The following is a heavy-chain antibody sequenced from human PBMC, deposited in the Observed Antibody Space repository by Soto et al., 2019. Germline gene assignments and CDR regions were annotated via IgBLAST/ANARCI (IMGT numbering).Heavy chain of an antibody. D-gene: IGHD4-4*01. J-gene: IGHJ6*02. CDR3: ARAVGYSEVGHYYYYALDV. CDR2: IYYSGST. Sequence: QVQLQESGPGLVKPSETLSLTCTVSGGSVSSGIYYWSWIRQPPGKGLEWIGYIYYSGSTSYNPSLKSRLTISVDTSKTQFSLKLSSVTAADTAVYYCARAVGYSEVGHYYYYALDVWGQGTTVTVSS. V-gene: IGHV4-61*01. CDR1: GGSVSSGIYY.